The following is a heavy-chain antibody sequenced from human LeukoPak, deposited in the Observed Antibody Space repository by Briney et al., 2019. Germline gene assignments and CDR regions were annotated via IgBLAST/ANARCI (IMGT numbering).Heavy chain of an antibody. V-gene: IGHV3-7*01. D-gene: IGHD2-8*01. J-gene: IGHJ4*02. Sequence: GGSLRLSRAASGFIFSSYWMSWVRQAPGKGLGWVANIKQDGREMYYVDSVKGRFTISRDNAKNSLYLQMNSLRAEDTAVYYCARAPFSDNAYWGQGTLVTVSS. CDR2: IKQDGREM. CDR3: ARAPFSDNAY. CDR1: GFIFSSYW.